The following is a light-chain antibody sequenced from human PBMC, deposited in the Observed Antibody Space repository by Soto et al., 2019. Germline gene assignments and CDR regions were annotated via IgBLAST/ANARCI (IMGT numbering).Light chain of an antibody. Sequence: DIQMTQSPSSLSASVGDRVTITCQASQDISNYLNWYQQKPGKVPKLLIFDASNVETGVPSRFSGSGSGTDFTFTISSLQPEDIGTYYCQQYEDLLLTFGGGTRVEIK. CDR2: DAS. CDR3: QQYEDLLLT. J-gene: IGKJ4*01. CDR1: QDISNY. V-gene: IGKV1-33*01.